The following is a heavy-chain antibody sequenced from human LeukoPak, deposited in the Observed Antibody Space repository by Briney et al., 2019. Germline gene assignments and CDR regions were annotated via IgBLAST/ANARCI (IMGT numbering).Heavy chain of an antibody. CDR3: ARDGAGEFPWRYYGMDV. J-gene: IGHJ6*02. CDR2: ISAYNGNT. V-gene: IGHV1-18*01. CDR1: GYTFTSYG. D-gene: IGHD3-10*01. Sequence: EASVKVSCKASGYTFTSYGISWVRQAPGQGLEWMGWISAYNGNTNYAQKLQGRVTMTTDTSTSTAYMELRSLRSDDTAVYYCARDGAGEFPWRYYGMDVWGQGTTVTVSS.